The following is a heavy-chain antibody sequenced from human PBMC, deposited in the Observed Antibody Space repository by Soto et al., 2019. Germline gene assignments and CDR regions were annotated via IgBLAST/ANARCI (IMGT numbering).Heavy chain of an antibody. V-gene: IGHV3-11*05. CDR2: IGRSGAT. Sequence: QVLLVESGGGLVRPGGSLRLSCAASGFTFSDYYMRWIRQAQVKGLEWVSYIGRSGATNYADSVKGRFTISRDYAKKSLYLHMNSLRAEDTAVYYCARGRCRTTSCHVSYYGMDVWGQGTTVTVCS. J-gene: IGHJ6*02. D-gene: IGHD1-26*01. CDR3: ARGRCRTTSCHVSYYGMDV. CDR1: GFTFSDYY.